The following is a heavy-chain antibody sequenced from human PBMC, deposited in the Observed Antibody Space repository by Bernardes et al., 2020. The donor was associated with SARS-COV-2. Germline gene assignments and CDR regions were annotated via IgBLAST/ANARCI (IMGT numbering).Heavy chain of an antibody. D-gene: IGHD6-13*01. CDR1: GFTFSSYT. V-gene: IGHV3-48*01. CDR2: ISSSSSTI. CDR3: ARDRDSSSWYDDAFDI. J-gene: IGHJ3*02. Sequence: GGSLRLSCAASGFTFSSYTMNWVRQAPGKGLEWVSYISSSSSTIYYADSVKGRFTISRDSAKNSLYLQMNSLRAEDTAVYYCARDRDSSSWYDDAFDIWGQGTVVTVSS.